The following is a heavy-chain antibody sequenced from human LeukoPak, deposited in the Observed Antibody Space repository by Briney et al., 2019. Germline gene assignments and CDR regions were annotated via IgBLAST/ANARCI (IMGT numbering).Heavy chain of an antibody. J-gene: IGHJ4*02. CDR1: GFAFSDFE. Sequence: GSLRLSCASSGFAFSDFEMNWVRQAPGKGLEWVSYISSSGSIIYYADSVKGRFTISRDNAKRSLFLQMNGLRVEDTAVYYCARTMWGFDYWGRGSLVAVSS. V-gene: IGHV3-48*03. D-gene: IGHD7-27*01. CDR3: ARTMWGFDY. CDR2: ISSSGSII.